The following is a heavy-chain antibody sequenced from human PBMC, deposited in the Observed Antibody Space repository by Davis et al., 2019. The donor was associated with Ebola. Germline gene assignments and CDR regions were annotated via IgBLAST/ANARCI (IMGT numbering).Heavy chain of an antibody. J-gene: IGHJ6*02. D-gene: IGHD2-2*01. CDR3: AKDRCSSTRCQDFYYGMDV. Sequence: GESLKISCGASGFSFSNAWMNWVRQAPGKGLEWLAVMSHDGSNKYYADSVEGRFTISRDNSKNTLYLQVNSLRAADTAVYYCAKDRCSSTRCQDFYYGMDVWGQGTTVTVSS. CDR2: MSHDGSNK. V-gene: IGHV3-30*18. CDR1: GFSFSNAW.